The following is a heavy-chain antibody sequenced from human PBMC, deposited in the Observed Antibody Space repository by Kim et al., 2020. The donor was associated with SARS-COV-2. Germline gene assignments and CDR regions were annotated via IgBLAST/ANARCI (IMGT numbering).Heavy chain of an antibody. D-gene: IGHD6-13*01. CDR1: GFTFSSYW. CDR3: ARGSFQQGFDP. Sequence: GGSLRLSCEASGFTFSSYWMNWVRQGPGKGLVWVSRIKSDGSDTHYADYVKGRFTISRDNAKNTLHLQLNSLGVEDTAIYYCARGSFQQGFDPWGQGTLVTVSS. V-gene: IGHV3-74*01. CDR2: IKSDGSDT. J-gene: IGHJ5*02.